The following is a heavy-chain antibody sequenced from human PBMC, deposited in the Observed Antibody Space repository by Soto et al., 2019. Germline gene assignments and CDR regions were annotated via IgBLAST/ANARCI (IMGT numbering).Heavy chain of an antibody. V-gene: IGHV1-69*06. J-gene: IGHJ6*02. CDR3: ARGAAAPRGMDV. CDR2: IIPIFGTA. CDR1: GGTFSSYA. D-gene: IGHD6-13*01. Sequence: SVKVSCKASGGTFSSYAISWVRQAPGQGLEWMGGIIPIFGTANYAQKFQGRVTITADKSTGTAYMELSSLRSEDTAVYYCARGAAAPRGMDVWGQGTTVTVSS.